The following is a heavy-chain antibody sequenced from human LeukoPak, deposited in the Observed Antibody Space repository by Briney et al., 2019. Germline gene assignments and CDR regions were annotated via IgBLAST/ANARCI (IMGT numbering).Heavy chain of an antibody. Sequence: PGGSLRLSCAASGFTFSSYEMNWVRQAPGKGLEWVSSISGSSSYIFYADSVKGRFTISRDNAKKSLYLQMNSLRAEDTAVYYCARVAGEFRDYWGQGTLVTVSP. D-gene: IGHD3-10*01. V-gene: IGHV3-21*01. J-gene: IGHJ4*02. CDR1: GFTFSSYE. CDR3: ARVAGEFRDY. CDR2: ISGSSSYI.